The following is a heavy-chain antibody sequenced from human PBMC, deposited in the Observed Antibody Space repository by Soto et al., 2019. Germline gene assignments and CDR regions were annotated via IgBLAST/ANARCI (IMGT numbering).Heavy chain of an antibody. Sequence: LRLSCAASGFTFSSYGMHWVRQAPGKGLEWVAVISYDGSNKYYADSVKGRFTISRDNSKNTLYLQMNSLRAEDTAVYYCAKDRGRALYRDYYYYYGMDVWGQGTTVTVSS. CDR2: ISYDGSNK. CDR1: GFTFSSYG. J-gene: IGHJ6*02. D-gene: IGHD4-17*01. V-gene: IGHV3-30*18. CDR3: AKDRGRALYRDYYYYYGMDV.